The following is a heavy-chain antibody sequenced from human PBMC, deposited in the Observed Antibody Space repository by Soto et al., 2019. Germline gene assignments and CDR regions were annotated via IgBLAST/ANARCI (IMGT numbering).Heavy chain of an antibody. CDR3: AYAVTTRGFVY. V-gene: IGHV1-69*02. Sequence: QVQLVQSGAEVKKPGSSVKVSCKASGGTFSSYTISWVRQAPGQGLEWMGRIIPILGIANYAQKFQGRVTITADKSTSTAYMELSSLRSEDTAVYYRAYAVTTRGFVYWGQGTLVTVSS. J-gene: IGHJ4*02. CDR1: GGTFSSYT. D-gene: IGHD4-17*01. CDR2: IIPILGIA.